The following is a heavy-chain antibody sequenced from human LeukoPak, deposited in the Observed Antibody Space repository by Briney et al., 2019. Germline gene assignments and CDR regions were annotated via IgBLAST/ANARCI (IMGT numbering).Heavy chain of an antibody. J-gene: IGHJ4*02. CDR1: GFTFSSYA. V-gene: IGHV3-23*01. CDR3: AKGSDGSGSFDY. Sequence: GGSLRLSCAASGFTFSSYAMCWVRQPPGKGLEWVSAISGSGGSTYYADSVKGRFTISRDNSKNALYLQMNSLRDEDTAVYYCAKGSDGSGSFDYWGQGTLVTVSS. CDR2: ISGSGGST. D-gene: IGHD3-10*01.